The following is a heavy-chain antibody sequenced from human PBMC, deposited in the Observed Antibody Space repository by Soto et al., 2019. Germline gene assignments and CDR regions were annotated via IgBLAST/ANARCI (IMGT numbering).Heavy chain of an antibody. D-gene: IGHD6-6*01. CDR1: GFNFSAYA. V-gene: IGHV3-23*01. Sequence: EVLLLESGGGLVQPGGSLRLSCAASGFNFSAYAMGWVRRAPGKGLEWVSSVSNSGSITYYADSVKGRFTISRDNSESTLYLQMSSLSAEDTAVYICAKDRWFSASSSSGLDSWGQGTLVTVSS. CDR2: VSNSGSIT. CDR3: AKDRWFSASSSSGLDS. J-gene: IGHJ4*02.